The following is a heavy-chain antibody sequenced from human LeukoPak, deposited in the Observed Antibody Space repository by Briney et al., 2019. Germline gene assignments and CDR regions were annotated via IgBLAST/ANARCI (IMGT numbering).Heavy chain of an antibody. CDR1: GGSISSYY. CDR3: ARETPYGSGSYPFDY. V-gene: IGHV4-59*01. CDR2: IYNTGST. Sequence: SETLSLTCTVSGGSISSYYWNWIRQPPGKGLEWIGYIYNTGSTSDNPSLKSRVTISVDTSKKHFSLRLSSVTAADTAVYYCARETPYGSGSYPFDYWGQGILVTVSA. J-gene: IGHJ4*02. D-gene: IGHD3-10*01.